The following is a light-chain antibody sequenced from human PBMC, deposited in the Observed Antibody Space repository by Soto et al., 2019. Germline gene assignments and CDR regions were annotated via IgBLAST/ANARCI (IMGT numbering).Light chain of an antibody. Sequence: QSALTQPRSLSGSPGQSVTISCTGTSSDVGCYNYVSWYQQHPGKAPKVMIYDVSERPSGVPDRFSGSKSGNTASLTISGLQAEDDADYYCCSYAGSPRYVLGTGTKLTVL. CDR2: DVS. CDR3: CSYAGSPRYV. CDR1: SSDVGCYNY. V-gene: IGLV2-11*01. J-gene: IGLJ1*01.